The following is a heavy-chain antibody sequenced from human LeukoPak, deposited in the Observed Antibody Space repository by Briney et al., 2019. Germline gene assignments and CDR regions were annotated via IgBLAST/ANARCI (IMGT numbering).Heavy chain of an antibody. J-gene: IGHJ5*02. V-gene: IGHV4-4*02. CDR3: ARMNWNYLGGGWFDP. CDR1: GGSIKSNNW. D-gene: IGHD1-7*01. Sequence: SGTLSLTCAVSGGSIKSNNWWSWVRQPPGKGLEWIGEIYHSGSTNYNPSLESRVTVSVDTSKNQFSLKLSSVTAADTAVYYCARMNWNYLGGGWFDPWGQGTLVTVSS. CDR2: IYHSGST.